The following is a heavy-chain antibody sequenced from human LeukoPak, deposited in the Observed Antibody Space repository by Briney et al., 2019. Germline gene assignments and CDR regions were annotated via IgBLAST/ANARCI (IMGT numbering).Heavy chain of an antibody. CDR2: ISGSGGST. CDR3: AKDSSGSYYDYMDV. Sequence: GGSLRLSCAASGFTFSSYAMNWVRQAPGKGLEWVSAISGSGGSTYYADSVKGRYAISRDNSKNTLYLQMNSLRAEDTAIYYCAKDSSGSYYDYMDVWGKGTTVTVSS. D-gene: IGHD3-10*01. J-gene: IGHJ6*03. CDR1: GFTFSSYA. V-gene: IGHV3-23*01.